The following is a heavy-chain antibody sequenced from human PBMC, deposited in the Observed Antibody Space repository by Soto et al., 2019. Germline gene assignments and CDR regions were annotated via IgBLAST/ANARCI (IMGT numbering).Heavy chain of an antibody. CDR3: ARVPDR. Sequence: TLSLTCTVSGGSISSGGYSWSWIRQAPGKGLEYIGYIYDSGSTSYNPSLRSRVTISVDRSKNQFSLKLSSVTAADTAVYYCARVPDRWGQGTLVTVSS. V-gene: IGHV4-30-2*01. J-gene: IGHJ5*02. CDR2: IYDSGST. D-gene: IGHD2-2*01. CDR1: GGSISSGGYS.